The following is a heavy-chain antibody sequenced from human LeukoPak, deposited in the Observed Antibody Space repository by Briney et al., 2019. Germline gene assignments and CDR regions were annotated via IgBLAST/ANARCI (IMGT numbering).Heavy chain of an antibody. J-gene: IGHJ4*02. V-gene: IGHV4-59*08. CDR3: ARLWDSSSSLDY. Sequence: SETLSLTCTVSGGSISSYYWAWIRQPPGKGLGLEWIGYIYYSGGTNYNPSLKSRVTISIDTSKNQVSLKLSSVTAADTAVSYCARLWDSSSSLDYWGQGTLVTVSS. CDR1: GGSISSYY. D-gene: IGHD6-6*01. CDR2: IYYSGGT.